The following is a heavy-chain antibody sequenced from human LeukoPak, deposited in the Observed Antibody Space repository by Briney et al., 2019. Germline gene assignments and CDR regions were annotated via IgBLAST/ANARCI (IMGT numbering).Heavy chain of an antibody. CDR2: INPNSGDT. CDR3: ARAYGNTVRFFDY. D-gene: IGHD3-3*01. V-gene: IGHV1-2*02. Sequence: ASVKVSCKASGYTFTGYYMHWVRQPPGQGLEWMGWINPNSGDTNYAQKFQGRVTMTRDTSISTAYMELSRLRSDDTAVYYCARAYGNTVRFFDYWGQGTLVTVSS. CDR1: GYTFTGYY. J-gene: IGHJ4*02.